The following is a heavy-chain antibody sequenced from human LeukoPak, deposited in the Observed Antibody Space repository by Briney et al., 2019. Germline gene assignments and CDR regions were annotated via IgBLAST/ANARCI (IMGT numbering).Heavy chain of an antibody. CDR2: INHSGST. V-gene: IGHV4-34*01. D-gene: IGHD3-10*01. Sequence: SETLSLTCAVYGGSFSGYYWNWIRQPPGKGLEWMGEINHSGSTNYNPSLKSRVTISVDTSKNQFSLKLSSVIAADTAVYYCASGGSGSYFNWFDPWGQGTLVTVSS. J-gene: IGHJ5*02. CDR1: GGSFSGYY. CDR3: ASGGSGSYFNWFDP.